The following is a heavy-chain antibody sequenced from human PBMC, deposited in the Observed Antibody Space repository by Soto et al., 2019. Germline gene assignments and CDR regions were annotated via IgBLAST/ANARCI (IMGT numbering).Heavy chain of an antibody. Sequence: QVQLVQSGAEVKKPGSSVKISCKTSGGTFRTSAISWVRQAPGQGLEWMGGIMPVFPTPDYAQKFQGRVTITADESTSTAYMELSSLRSDDTAVYYCARDKDRQQLGGNYYYIMDVWGQGTTVTVSS. CDR1: GGTFRTSA. CDR3: ARDKDRQQLGGNYYYIMDV. D-gene: IGHD3-3*02. J-gene: IGHJ6*01. V-gene: IGHV1-69*12. CDR2: IMPVFPTP.